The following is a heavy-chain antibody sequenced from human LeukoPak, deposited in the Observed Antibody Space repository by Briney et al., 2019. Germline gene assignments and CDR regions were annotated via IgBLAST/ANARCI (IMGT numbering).Heavy chain of an antibody. D-gene: IGHD6-19*01. CDR2: ISYDGSNK. Sequence: GGSLRLSCAASGFTFSSYAMHWVRQAPGKGLEWVAVISYDGSNKYYADSVKGRFTISRDNSKNTLYLQMNSLRAEDTAVYYCARDRGYSSGWYYWGQGTLVTVSS. CDR1: GFTFSSYA. CDR3: ARDRGYSSGWYY. J-gene: IGHJ4*02. V-gene: IGHV3-30-3*01.